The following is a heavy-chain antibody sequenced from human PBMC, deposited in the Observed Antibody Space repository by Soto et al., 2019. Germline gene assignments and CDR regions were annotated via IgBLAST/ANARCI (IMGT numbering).Heavy chain of an antibody. CDR1: GFTFSSYS. J-gene: IGHJ3*02. Sequence: GGSLRLSCAASGFTFSSYSMNWVRQAPGKGLEWVSYISSSSSTIYYADSVKGRFTISRDNAKNSLYLQMNSLRAEDTAVYYCAVDSSGWGLDAFDIWGQGTMVTVSS. D-gene: IGHD6-19*01. CDR2: ISSSSSTI. CDR3: AVDSSGWGLDAFDI. V-gene: IGHV3-48*01.